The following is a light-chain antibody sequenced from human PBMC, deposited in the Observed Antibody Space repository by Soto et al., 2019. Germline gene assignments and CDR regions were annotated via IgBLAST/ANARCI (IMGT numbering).Light chain of an antibody. V-gene: IGKV3-20*01. J-gene: IGKJ2*01. Sequence: EIVLTQSPGTLSLSPGERATLSCRASQSVSSSYLAWYQQKPGQAPRLLIYGASSRATGIPDRFSGSGSGTDFALTISRLEREDCAVYYCQQYGSSPPFTFGQGTKLEIK. CDR2: GAS. CDR1: QSVSSSY. CDR3: QQYGSSPPFT.